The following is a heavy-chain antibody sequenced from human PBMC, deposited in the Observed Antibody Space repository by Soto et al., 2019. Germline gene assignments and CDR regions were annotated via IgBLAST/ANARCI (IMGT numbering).Heavy chain of an antibody. CDR2: ISSSSSYI. CDR3: ARDSIAAAGYYYYYGMDV. V-gene: IGHV3-21*01. Sequence: PGGSQRLSCAASGFTFSSYSMNWVRQAPGKGLEWVSSISSSSSYIYYADSVKGRFTISRDNAKNSLYLQMNSLRVEDTAVYYCARDSIAAAGYYYYYGMDVWGQGTTVTVS. J-gene: IGHJ6*02. D-gene: IGHD6-13*01. CDR1: GFTFSSYS.